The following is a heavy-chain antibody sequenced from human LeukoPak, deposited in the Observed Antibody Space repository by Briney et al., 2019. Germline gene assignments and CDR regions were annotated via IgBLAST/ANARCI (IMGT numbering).Heavy chain of an antibody. J-gene: IGHJ4*02. Sequence: PGRSLRLSSSVSGFTISTYAMHWVGQAPGKGLEWVAVISYDGSNKYYADSVKGRFTISRDNSKNTLYLQMNSLRAEDTAVYYSSRAGVGATVSFDYWGQGTLVTVSS. CDR1: GFTISTYA. V-gene: IGHV3-30*04. CDR2: ISYDGSNK. D-gene: IGHD1-26*01. CDR3: SRAGVGATVSFDY.